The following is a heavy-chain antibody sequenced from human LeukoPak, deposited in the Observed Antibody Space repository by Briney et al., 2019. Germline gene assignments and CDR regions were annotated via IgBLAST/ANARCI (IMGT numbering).Heavy chain of an antibody. CDR3: APVGDAFDI. V-gene: IGHV3-48*01. CDR1: AFTFSSYS. J-gene: IGHJ3*02. Sequence: PGGSLRLSCAASAFTFSSYSMNWVRQAPGKGLEWVSYISSSSRTIYYADSVKGRFTISRDNAKNSLYLQMNSLRAEDTAVYYCAPVGDAFDIWGQGTMVTVSS. CDR2: ISSSSRTI. D-gene: IGHD4-23*01.